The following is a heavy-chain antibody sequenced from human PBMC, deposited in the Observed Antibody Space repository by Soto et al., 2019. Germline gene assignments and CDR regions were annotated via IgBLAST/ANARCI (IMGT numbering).Heavy chain of an antibody. V-gene: IGHV4-39*01. CDR2: VYYRGSS. D-gene: IGHD2-8*01. J-gene: IGHJ4*02. CDR1: GGSVSNSNYY. CDR3: VSQRTSVLSQAYFDY. Sequence: SETLSLTCTVSGGSVSNSNYYWGWIRQSPGKGLEWIGSVYYRGSSYSKSSVKSRVTISVDTSKNQFSLNLNSVTASDTAVYYCVSQRTSVLSQAYFDYWGPGALVTVSS.